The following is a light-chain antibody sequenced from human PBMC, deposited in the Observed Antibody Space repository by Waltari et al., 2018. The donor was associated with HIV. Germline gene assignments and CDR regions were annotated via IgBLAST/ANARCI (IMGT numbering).Light chain of an antibody. CDR2: RNN. Sequence: QSELTQPPSVSGTPGQRVTISCSGSSSNIGSNSVYWYQQLPGTAPKLLISRNNQRPSGVPDRFSGSKSGTSASLAISGLRAEDEADYFCAASDDSLSGWLVGGGTKLTVL. J-gene: IGLJ3*02. CDR3: AASDDSLSGWL. V-gene: IGLV1-47*01. CDR1: SSNIGSNS.